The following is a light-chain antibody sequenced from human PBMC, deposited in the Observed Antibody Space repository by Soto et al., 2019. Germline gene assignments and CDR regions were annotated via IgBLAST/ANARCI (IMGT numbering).Light chain of an antibody. CDR3: QQLNSYPWT. CDR2: DAP. CDR1: QGISSY. V-gene: IGKV1-12*01. J-gene: IGKJ1*01. Sequence: DIQMTQSPSAVAASVGDRVTITCRASQGISSYLNWYQQKPGKAPRLLIYDAPSLQSGVPSRFSGSGSGTDFTLTISSLQPEDFATYYCQQLNSYPWTFGQGTTGDIK.